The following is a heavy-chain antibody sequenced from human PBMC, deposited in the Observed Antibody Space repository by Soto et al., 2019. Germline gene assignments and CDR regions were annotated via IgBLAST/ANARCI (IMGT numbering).Heavy chain of an antibody. D-gene: IGHD6-13*01. CDR1: GFTVSSNY. J-gene: IGHJ6*02. CDR3: ARDNGSSRWYNYGMDV. Sequence: GGSLRLSCAASGFTVSSNYMSWVRQAPGKGLEWVSVIYSGGSTYYADSVKGRFTISRDNSKNTLYLQMNSLRAEDTAVYYCARDNGSSRWYNYGMDVWGQGTTVT. V-gene: IGHV3-66*01. CDR2: IYSGGST.